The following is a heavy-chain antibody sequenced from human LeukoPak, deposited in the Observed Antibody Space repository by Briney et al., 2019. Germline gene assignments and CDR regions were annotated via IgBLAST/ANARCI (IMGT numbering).Heavy chain of an antibody. D-gene: IGHD2-2*01. Sequence: ASMKVSCKASGYTFTSYGITWVRQAPGQGLEWMGWISGYNGNTNYAQKFQGRVTMTTDTSTMTVYMVLRSLRSDDTAVYYCARDLGYCSSTSCYYYYYMDVWGKGTTVTVSS. CDR2: ISGYNGNT. V-gene: IGHV1-18*01. J-gene: IGHJ6*03. CDR3: ARDLGYCSSTSCYYYYYMDV. CDR1: GYTFTSYG.